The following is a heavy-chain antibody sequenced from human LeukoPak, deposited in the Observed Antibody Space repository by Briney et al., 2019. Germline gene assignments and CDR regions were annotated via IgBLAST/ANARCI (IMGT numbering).Heavy chain of an antibody. CDR3: ARESSGSYYNPQGYMDV. D-gene: IGHD3-10*01. CDR1: GGSISGYY. Sequence: SETLSLTCTVSGGSISGYYWNWIRQPAGKRLEWIGRIFTSGITNYNPSLKSRVTMSVDTSKNQFSLNLSSVTAADTAVYYCARESSGSYYNPQGYMDVWGKGTTVTVSS. CDR2: IFTSGIT. V-gene: IGHV4-4*07. J-gene: IGHJ6*03.